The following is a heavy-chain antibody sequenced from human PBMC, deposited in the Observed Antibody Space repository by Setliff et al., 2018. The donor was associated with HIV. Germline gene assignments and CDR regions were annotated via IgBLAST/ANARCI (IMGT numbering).Heavy chain of an antibody. CDR3: AREGVHHNFWSGYTYYYGLDV. Sequence: QPGGSLRLSCAAFGFSFSKYSMSWVRQAPGKGLEWVANIKEDGSATYYVESVRGRFTISRDNPNNLLYLQMDSLRGEDTAVYYCAREGVHHNFWSGYTYYYGLDVWGQGTTVTVSS. CDR1: GFSFSKYS. V-gene: IGHV3-7*01. CDR2: IKEDGSAT. D-gene: IGHD3-3*01. J-gene: IGHJ3*01.